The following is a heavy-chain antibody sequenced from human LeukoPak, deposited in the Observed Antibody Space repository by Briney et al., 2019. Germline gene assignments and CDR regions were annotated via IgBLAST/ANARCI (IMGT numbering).Heavy chain of an antibody. CDR3: ARVNSYGYPPTYYYGMDV. J-gene: IGHJ6*02. Sequence: SSETLSLTCAVYGGSFSGYYGSWIRQPPGKGLEWIGEINHSGSTNYNPSLKSRDTISVDTSKNQFSLKLSSVTAADTAVYYCARVNSYGYPPTYYYGMDVWGQGTRSPSP. D-gene: IGHD5-18*01. CDR2: INHSGST. CDR1: GGSFSGYY. V-gene: IGHV4-34*01.